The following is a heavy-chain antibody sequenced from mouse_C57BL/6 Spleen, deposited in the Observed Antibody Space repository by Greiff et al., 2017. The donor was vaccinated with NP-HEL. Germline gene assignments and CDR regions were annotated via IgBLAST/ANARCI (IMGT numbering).Heavy chain of an antibody. CDR2: ISSGSSTI. J-gene: IGHJ1*03. V-gene: IGHV5-17*01. CDR3: ARPHYYGSSYWYFDV. D-gene: IGHD1-1*01. CDR1: GFTFSDYG. Sequence: DVKLVESGGGLVKPGGSLKLSCAASGFTFSDYGMHWVRQAPEKGLEWVAYISSGSSTIYYADTVKGRFTISRDNAKNTLFLQMTSLRSEDTAMYYCARPHYYGSSYWYFDVWGTGTTVTVSS.